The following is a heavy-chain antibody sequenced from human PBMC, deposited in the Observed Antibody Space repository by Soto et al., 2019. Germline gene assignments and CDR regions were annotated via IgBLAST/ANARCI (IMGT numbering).Heavy chain of an antibody. V-gene: IGHV4-34*01. Sequence: QVQLQQWGAGLLKPSETLSLTCAVYGGSFSGYYWSWIRQPPGKGLEWIGEINHSGSTNYNPSLKSRVTISVDTSKNQFSLKLSSVTAADTAVYYCVNGSGRRGDYWGQGTLVTVSS. J-gene: IGHJ4*02. CDR1: GGSFSGYY. D-gene: IGHD3-10*01. CDR3: VNGSGRRGDY. CDR2: INHSGST.